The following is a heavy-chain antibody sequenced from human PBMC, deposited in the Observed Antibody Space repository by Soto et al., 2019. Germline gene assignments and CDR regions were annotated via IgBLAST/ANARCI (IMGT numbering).Heavy chain of an antibody. CDR1: GGSMNYYY. CDR3: AREYYYGTGSYGFYYCGMDV. V-gene: IGHV4-59*12. Sequence: SETLSLTCTVSGGSMNYYYWSWIRQSPGKGMERIGYVYYSGTTYYNPSLQSRVTISIDTSKNQVSRRLSSVTAADTAVYYCAREYYYGTGSYGFYYCGMDVWGQGTTVTVSS. D-gene: IGHD3-10*01. CDR2: VYYSGTT. J-gene: IGHJ6*02.